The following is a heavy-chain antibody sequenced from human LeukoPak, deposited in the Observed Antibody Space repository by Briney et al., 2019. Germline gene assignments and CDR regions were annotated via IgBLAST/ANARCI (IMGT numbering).Heavy chain of an antibody. Sequence: GGSLRLSCVASEFNFMSLSMQWVRQAPVKGLEWVAAISYDGSNIYYGDSVKGRFTISRDNSKNTLYLQMNNLRTEDTAVYYCARIPLDGHWYFDLWGRGTLVTVSS. CDR1: EFNFMSLS. D-gene: IGHD5-24*01. J-gene: IGHJ2*01. V-gene: IGHV3-30*01. CDR3: ARIPLDGHWYFDL. CDR2: ISYDGSNI.